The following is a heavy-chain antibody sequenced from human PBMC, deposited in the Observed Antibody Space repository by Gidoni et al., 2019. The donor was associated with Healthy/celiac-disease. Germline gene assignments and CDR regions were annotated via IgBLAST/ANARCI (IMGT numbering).Heavy chain of an antibody. Sequence: EVQLVQSGAEVKKPGESLKISCKGSGYSFTSYWIGWVRQMPGKGLEWMGIIYPGDSDTRYSPSFQGQVTISADKSISTAYLQWSSLKASDTAMYYCARPISDYGDYFGWYFDLWGRGTLVTVSS. CDR1: GYSFTSYW. V-gene: IGHV5-51*03. J-gene: IGHJ2*01. D-gene: IGHD4-17*01. CDR2: IYPGDSDT. CDR3: ARPISDYGDYFGWYFDL.